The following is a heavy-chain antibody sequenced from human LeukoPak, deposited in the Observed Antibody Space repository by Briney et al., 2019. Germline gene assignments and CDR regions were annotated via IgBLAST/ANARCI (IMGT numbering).Heavy chain of an antibody. V-gene: IGHV1-69*04. CDR3: ARERGLRYFDWLPDAFDI. D-gene: IGHD3-9*01. J-gene: IGHJ3*02. CDR1: GGTFSSYA. Sequence: SVEVSCKASGGTFSSYAISWVRQAPGQGLEWMGRIIPILGIANYAQKFQGRVTITADKSTSTAYMELSSLRSEDTAVYYCARERGLRYFDWLPDAFDIWGQGTMVTVSS. CDR2: IIPILGIA.